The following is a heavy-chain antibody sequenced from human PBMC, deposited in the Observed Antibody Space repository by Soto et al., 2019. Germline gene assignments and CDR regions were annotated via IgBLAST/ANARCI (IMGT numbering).Heavy chain of an antibody. J-gene: IGHJ5*02. CDR1: GGSISSGDYY. CDR3: ARERPDGSRLDP. Sequence: SETLSLTCTVSGGSISSGDYYWSWVRQPPGKGLEWIGYIYYSGSTYYNPSLKSRVTISVDTSKNQFSLKLSSVTAADTAVYYCARERPDGSRLDPWGQGTLVTVSS. D-gene: IGHD6-13*01. V-gene: IGHV4-30-4*01. CDR2: IYYSGST.